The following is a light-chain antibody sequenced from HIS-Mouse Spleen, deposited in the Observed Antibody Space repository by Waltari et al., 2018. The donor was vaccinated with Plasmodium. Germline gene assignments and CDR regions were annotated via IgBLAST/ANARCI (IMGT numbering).Light chain of an antibody. CDR3: QAWDSSTALV. J-gene: IGLJ2*01. CDR1: KLGDKY. V-gene: IGLV3-1*01. CDR2: QDS. Sequence: SYELTQPPSVSVSPGQTASITCPGHKLGDKYACWYQQKPGQSPVLVIYQDSKRPSGIPERFSGSNSGNTATLTISGTQAMDEADYYCQAWDSSTALVFGGGTKLTVL.